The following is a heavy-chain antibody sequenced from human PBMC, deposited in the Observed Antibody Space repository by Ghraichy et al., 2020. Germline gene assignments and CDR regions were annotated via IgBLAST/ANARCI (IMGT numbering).Heavy chain of an antibody. CDR3: ARAPSFWSSYPQGKF. CDR2: ISGNNDGT. V-gene: IGHV1-18*04. Sequence: ASVKVSCRTSGYSFTGYGVSWVRQAPGEGLEWMGWISGNNDGTTYAQKFQGRATLTTDTSSNTAYLELRSLRSDDTAVYYCARAPSFWSSYPQGKFWGQGTLVTVSS. CDR1: GYSFTGYG. D-gene: IGHD3-3*01. J-gene: IGHJ4*02.